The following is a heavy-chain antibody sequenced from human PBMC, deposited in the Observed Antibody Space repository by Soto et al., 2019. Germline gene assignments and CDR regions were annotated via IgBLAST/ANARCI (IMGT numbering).Heavy chain of an antibody. J-gene: IGHJ4*02. CDR3: ARDYSSYGPFDY. CDR2: ISSSSSTI. V-gene: IGHV3-48*01. CDR1: GFTFSSYS. Sequence: PGGPLRLSCTASGFTFSSYSMNWVRRAPGKGREWVAYISSSSSTIYYADSVKGRFTIPRDNAKNSLYLQMNSLRAEDTAVYYCARDYSSYGPFDYWGQGTLVTVSS. D-gene: IGHD5-18*01.